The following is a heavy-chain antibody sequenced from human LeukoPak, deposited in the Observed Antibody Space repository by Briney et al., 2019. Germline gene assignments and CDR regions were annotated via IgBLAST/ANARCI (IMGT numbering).Heavy chain of an antibody. Sequence: GGSLRLSCVASGFTFSSYAMSWVRQAAGKGLEWVSSTSSSGETTYYADSVKGRFTMSRDNSKNTLYLQMTTLRADDTAVYYCAKAGMGQYGPGAPKWGQGTLVTVSS. CDR1: GFTFSSYA. CDR3: AKAGMGQYGPGAPK. V-gene: IGHV3-23*01. J-gene: IGHJ4*02. CDR2: TSSSGETT. D-gene: IGHD1-26*01.